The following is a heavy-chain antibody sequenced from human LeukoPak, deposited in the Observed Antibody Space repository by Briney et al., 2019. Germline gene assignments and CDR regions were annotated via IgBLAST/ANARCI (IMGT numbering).Heavy chain of an antibody. CDR3: ARAREDYYDSSGYWFDP. V-gene: IGHV4-38-2*01. D-gene: IGHD3-22*01. J-gene: IGHJ5*02. Sequence: SETLSLTCAVSGYSISSGYYWGWIRQPPGKGLEWIGSIYHSGSTYYNPSLKSRVTISVDTSKNQFSLKLSSVTAADTAVYHYARAREDYYDSSGYWFDPWGQGTLVTVSS. CDR1: GYSISSGYY. CDR2: IYHSGST.